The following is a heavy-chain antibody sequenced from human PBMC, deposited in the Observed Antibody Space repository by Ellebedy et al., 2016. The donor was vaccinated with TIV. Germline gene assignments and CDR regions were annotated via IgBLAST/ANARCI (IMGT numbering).Heavy chain of an antibody. CDR2: IYYSGST. J-gene: IGHJ5*02. V-gene: IGHV4-39*07. CDR3: ARGVGITMVRGVRNWFDP. Sequence: SETLSLXCTVSGGSISSSSYYWGWIRQPPGKGLEWIGSIYYSGSTNYNPSLKSRVTISVDTSKNQFSLKLSSVTAADTAVYYCARGVGITMVRGVRNWFDPWGQGTLVTVSS. D-gene: IGHD3-10*01. CDR1: GGSISSSSYY.